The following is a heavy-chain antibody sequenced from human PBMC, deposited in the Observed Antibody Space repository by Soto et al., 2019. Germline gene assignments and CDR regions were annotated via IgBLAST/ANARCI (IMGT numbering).Heavy chain of an antibody. V-gene: IGHV3-21*01. CDR2: ISSSSSYI. CDR3: ARDLHQAVAHEHYYYYGMDV. CDR1: GFTFSSYS. Sequence: PGGSLRLSCAASGFTFSSYSMNWVRQAPGKGLEWVSSISSSSSYIYYADSVKGRFTISRDNAKNPLYLQMNSLRAEDTAVYYCARDLHQAVAHEHYYYYGMDVWGQGPTVTVYS. J-gene: IGHJ6*02. D-gene: IGHD2-15*01.